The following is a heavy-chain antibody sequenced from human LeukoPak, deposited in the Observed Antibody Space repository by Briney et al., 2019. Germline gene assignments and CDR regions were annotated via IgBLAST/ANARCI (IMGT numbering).Heavy chain of an antibody. CDR3: ARYRSSALDY. Sequence: PSETLSLTCTVSGGSINNYYWSWVRQPPGEGLEWIGYIHYTGSTKYNPSLQSRVTISVDTSKNQISLKLSSVTAADPAVYFCARYRSSALDYWGQGALVTVSS. D-gene: IGHD6-19*01. J-gene: IGHJ4*02. V-gene: IGHV4-59*01. CDR2: IHYTGST. CDR1: GGSINNYY.